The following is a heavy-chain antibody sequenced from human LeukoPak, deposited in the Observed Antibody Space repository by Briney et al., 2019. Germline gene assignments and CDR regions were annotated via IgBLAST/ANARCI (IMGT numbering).Heavy chain of an antibody. Sequence: GGSLRLSCAASGFTFSSYDMHWVRQATGKGLEWVSAIGTAGDTYCPGSVKGRFTISRENAKNSLYLQMNSLRAGDTAVYYCARGVPAYCGGDCYSDAFDIWGQGTMVTVSS. J-gene: IGHJ3*02. CDR3: ARGVPAYCGGDCYSDAFDI. V-gene: IGHV3-13*01. D-gene: IGHD2-21*02. CDR2: IGTAGDT. CDR1: GFTFSSYD.